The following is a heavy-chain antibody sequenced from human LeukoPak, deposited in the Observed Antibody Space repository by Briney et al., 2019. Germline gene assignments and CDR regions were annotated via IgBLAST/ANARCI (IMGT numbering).Heavy chain of an antibody. V-gene: IGHV1-69*01. Sequence: SSVKVSCKASGGTFSSYAISWVRQPPGQGLEWMGGIIPIFGTANYAQKFQGRVTITADESTSTAYMELSSLRSEDTAVYYCARVGDGEQRWGDSYDILTGYPYWGQGTLVTVSS. J-gene: IGHJ4*02. CDR3: ARVGDGEQRWGDSYDILTGYPY. CDR1: GGTFSSYA. D-gene: IGHD3-9*01. CDR2: IIPIFGTA.